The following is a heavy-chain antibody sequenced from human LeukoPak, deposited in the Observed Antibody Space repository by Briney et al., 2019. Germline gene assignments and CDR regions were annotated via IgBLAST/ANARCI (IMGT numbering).Heavy chain of an antibody. D-gene: IGHD2-15*01. J-gene: IGHJ3*01. Sequence: SATLSLTCSVSGGSITSSYWNWIRQAPGKGLEWIGYIFNSGTTQYNPSLKSRVAISVDTSKNQFSLKLSSVTAADTAVYYCARAGIVDAFDVWGQGTMVTVSS. CDR3: ARAGIVDAFDV. CDR2: IFNSGTT. V-gene: IGHV4-59*01. CDR1: GGSITSSY.